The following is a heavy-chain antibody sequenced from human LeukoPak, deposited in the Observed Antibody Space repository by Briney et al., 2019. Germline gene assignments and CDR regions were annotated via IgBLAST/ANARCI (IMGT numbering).Heavy chain of an antibody. Sequence: SQTLSLTCTVSGGSISSGGYYWSWIRQHPGKGLEWIGYIYYSGSTYYNPSLKSRVTISVDTSKNQFSLKLSSVTAADTAVYYCAREGDYDYVWGSYRYMAFDIWGQGTMVTVSS. CDR3: AREGDYDYVWGSYRYMAFDI. V-gene: IGHV4-31*03. CDR2: IYYSGST. D-gene: IGHD3-16*02. J-gene: IGHJ3*02. CDR1: GGSISSGGYY.